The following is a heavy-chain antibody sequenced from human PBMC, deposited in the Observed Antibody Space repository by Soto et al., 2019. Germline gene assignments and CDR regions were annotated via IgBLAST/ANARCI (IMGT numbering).Heavy chain of an antibody. V-gene: IGHV4-59*01. Sequence: SETLSLTCTVSGGSISSYYWSWIRQPPGKGLEWSGYIYYSGSTNYNPSLKSRVTISVDTTKNQFSLKLSSVTAADTAVYYCASEGYSYGYYFDYWGQGTLVTVSS. J-gene: IGHJ4*02. CDR1: GGSISSYY. CDR3: ASEGYSYGYYFDY. CDR2: IYYSGST. D-gene: IGHD5-18*01.